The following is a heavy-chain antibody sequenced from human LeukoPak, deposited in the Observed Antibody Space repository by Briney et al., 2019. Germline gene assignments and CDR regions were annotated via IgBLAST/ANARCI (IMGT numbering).Heavy chain of an antibody. CDR1: GDSISRYY. J-gene: IGHJ6*03. Sequence: SETLSLTCTVSGDSISRYYWSWIRQPPGKRLEWIGYIHYSGSANHNPSLKSRVTISVDTSKNQFSLKLSSVTAADTAVYYCARAGDFWSGYPSRNYMDVWGKGTTVTVSS. V-gene: IGHV4-59*01. CDR3: ARAGDFWSGYPSRNYMDV. D-gene: IGHD3-3*01. CDR2: IHYSGSA.